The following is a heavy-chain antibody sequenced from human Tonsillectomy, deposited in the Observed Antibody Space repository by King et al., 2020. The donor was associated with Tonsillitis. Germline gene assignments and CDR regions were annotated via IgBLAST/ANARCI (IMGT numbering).Heavy chain of an antibody. CDR2: IKQDGSEK. V-gene: IGHV3-7*03. D-gene: IGHD1-26*01. CDR3: SRVRGSYCGDY. Sequence: VQLVESGGGLVQPGGSLRLSCAASGFTFSNYWMTWVRQAPGKGLEWVANIKQDGSEKYYVDSVKGRLTISRDNAKNSLYLQMNSLRAEDTAVYYCSRVRGSYCGDYWGQGTLVTVSS. CDR1: GFTFSNYW. J-gene: IGHJ4*02.